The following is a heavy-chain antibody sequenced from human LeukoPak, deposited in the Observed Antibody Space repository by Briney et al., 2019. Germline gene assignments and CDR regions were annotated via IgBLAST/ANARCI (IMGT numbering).Heavy chain of an antibody. J-gene: IGHJ5*02. CDR2: INHSVTT. Sequence: SETLSLTCAVYGGSFSDYDRSWIRQPPGKGLEWIGEINHSVTTYYNSSLKSRVTISVDSSKNQFSLKLTSVTAADTATYYCTREAAESVAVSGPATWGQGTLVTVSS. CDR3: TREAAESVAVSGPAT. D-gene: IGHD6-19*01. CDR1: GGSFSDYD. V-gene: IGHV4-34*01.